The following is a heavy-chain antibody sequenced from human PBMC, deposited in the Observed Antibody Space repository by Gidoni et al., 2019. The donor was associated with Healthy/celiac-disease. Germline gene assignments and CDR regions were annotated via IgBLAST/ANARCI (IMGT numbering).Heavy chain of an antibody. CDR3: ARDDSSGFDY. D-gene: IGHD3-22*01. Sequence: QVQLQQWGAGLFKPSETLSPTCAVYGGSFSGYYWSWIRQPPRKGLEWIGEINHSGSTNYNPSLKSRVTISVDTSKNQFSLKLSSVTAADTAVYYCARDDSSGFDYWGQGTLVTVSS. CDR1: GGSFSGYY. J-gene: IGHJ4*02. V-gene: IGHV4-34*01. CDR2: INHSGST.